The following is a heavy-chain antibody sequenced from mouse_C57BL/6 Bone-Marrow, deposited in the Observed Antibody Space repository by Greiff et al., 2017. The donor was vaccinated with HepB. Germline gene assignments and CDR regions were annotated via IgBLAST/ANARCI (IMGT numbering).Heavy chain of an antibody. CDR2: IWSGGST. CDR1: GFSLTSYG. CDR3: ARPPTVSYWYFDV. J-gene: IGHJ1*03. V-gene: IGHV2-2*01. D-gene: IGHD1-1*01. Sequence: QVQLQQSGPGLVQPSQSLSITCTVSGFSLTSYGVHWVRQSPGKGLEWLGVIWSGGSTDYNAAFISRLSISKDNSKSQVFFKMNSLQADDTAIYYCARPPTVSYWYFDVWGTGTTVTVSS.